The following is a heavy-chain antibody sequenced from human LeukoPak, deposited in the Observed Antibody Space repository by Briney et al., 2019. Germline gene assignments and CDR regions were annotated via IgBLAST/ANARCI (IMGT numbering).Heavy chain of an antibody. V-gene: IGHV5-51*01. CDR1: GYSFTSYW. D-gene: IGHD3-10*01. CDR2: IYPGDSDT. J-gene: IGHJ4*02. Sequence: LGESLKISCKGSGYSFTSYWIGWVRQMPGKGLEWMGIIYPGDSDTRYSPSFQGQVTISADKSISTAYLQWSSLKASDTAMYYCASAIYYYGSGTKGGYFDYWGRGTLVTVSS. CDR3: ASAIYYYGSGTKGGYFDY.